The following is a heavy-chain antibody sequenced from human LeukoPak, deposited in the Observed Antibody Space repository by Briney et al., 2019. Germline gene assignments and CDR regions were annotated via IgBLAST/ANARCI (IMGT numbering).Heavy chain of an antibody. D-gene: IGHD3-10*01. CDR2: INPNSGGT. CDR1: GYTFTGYY. CDR3: AKGRPRLVRGVIKTYLLNWFDP. J-gene: IGHJ5*02. Sequence: GASVKVSCKASGYTFTGYYMHWVRQAPGQGLEWMGWINPNSGGTNYAQKFQGRVTMTRDTSISTAYMELSRLRSDDTAVYYCAKGRPRLVRGVIKTYLLNWFDPWGQGTLVTVSS. V-gene: IGHV1-2*02.